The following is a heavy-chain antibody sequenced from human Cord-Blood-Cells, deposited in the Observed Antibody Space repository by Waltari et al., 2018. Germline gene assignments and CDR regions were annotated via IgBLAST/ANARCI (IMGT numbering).Heavy chain of an antibody. D-gene: IGHD4-17*01. J-gene: IGHJ3*02. Sequence: QVQLQESGPGLVKPSETLSLTCTVSGGSISSYYWSWIRQPPGKGLEWIGYIYYSGSTNYNPSLKSRVTISVDTSKNQFSLKLSSVTAADTAVYYCARAWDYGDYVDAFDIWGQGTMVTVSS. CDR3: ARAWDYGDYVDAFDI. V-gene: IGHV4-59*01. CDR2: IYYSGST. CDR1: GGSISSYY.